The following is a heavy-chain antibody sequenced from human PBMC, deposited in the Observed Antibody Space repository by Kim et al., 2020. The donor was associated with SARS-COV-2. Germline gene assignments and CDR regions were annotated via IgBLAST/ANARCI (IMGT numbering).Heavy chain of an antibody. Sequence: GGSLRLSCAASGFTFSDYYMSWIRQAPGKGLEWVSYISSSSSYTNYADSVKGRFTISRDNAKNSLYLQMNSLRAEDTAVYYCARGGQWRSPPYWYFDLWGRGTLVTVSS. CDR2: ISSSSSYT. CDR3: ARGGQWRSPPYWYFDL. V-gene: IGHV3-11*03. J-gene: IGHJ2*01. D-gene: IGHD6-19*01. CDR1: GFTFSDYY.